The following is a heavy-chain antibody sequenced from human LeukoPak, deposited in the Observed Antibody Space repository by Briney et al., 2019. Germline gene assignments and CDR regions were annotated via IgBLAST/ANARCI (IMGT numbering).Heavy chain of an antibody. V-gene: IGHV3-64*01. CDR2: ISSNGGST. CDR3: LGEIDYDFWSAYDY. J-gene: IGHJ4*02. D-gene: IGHD3-3*01. CDR1: GFTFSSYA. Sequence: PGGSLRLSCAASGFTFSSYAMHWVRQAPGKGLEYVSAISSNGGSTYYANSVKGRFTISRDNSKNTLYLQMGSLRAEDMAVYYCLGEIDYDFWSAYDYWGQGTLVTVSS.